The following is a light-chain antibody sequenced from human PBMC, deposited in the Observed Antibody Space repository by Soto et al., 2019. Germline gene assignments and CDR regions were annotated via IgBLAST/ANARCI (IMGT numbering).Light chain of an antibody. CDR2: GAS. V-gene: IGKV3-15*01. Sequence: EIVMTQSPATLCVSPGERATLSCRASQSVSSNLAWYQQKPGQAPRLLIYGASTRATGIPARFSGSGSGTELTLTISSLQSEDFAVYYCQQYNNWPPYTFGQGTKLEIK. CDR1: QSVSSN. J-gene: IGKJ2*01. CDR3: QQYNNWPPYT.